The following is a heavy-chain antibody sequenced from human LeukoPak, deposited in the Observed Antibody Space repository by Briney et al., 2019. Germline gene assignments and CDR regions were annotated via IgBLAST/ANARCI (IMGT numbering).Heavy chain of an antibody. CDR3: ARAIVGATTD. Sequence: SETLSLTCTVSGGSISSSSYYWGWIRQPPGKGLEWIGSFYYSGKTYYNPSLKSRVTISVDTSKNQFSLKLSSVTAADTAVYYCARAIVGATTDWGQGTLVTVSS. J-gene: IGHJ4*02. CDR2: FYYSGKT. CDR1: GGSISSSSYY. D-gene: IGHD1-26*01. V-gene: IGHV4-39*01.